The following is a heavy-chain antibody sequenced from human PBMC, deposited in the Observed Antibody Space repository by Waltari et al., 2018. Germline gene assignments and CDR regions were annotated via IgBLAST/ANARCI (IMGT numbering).Heavy chain of an antibody. Sequence: QVQLVQSGAEVKKPGASVKVSCKASGYTFTGYYMHWVRQAPGQGLEWMGWINPNSGGTNYAQKFQGRVTMTRDTSISTAYMELSRLRSDDTAVYYCARDRTYCSGGSCYSLAAFDIWGQGTMVTVSS. D-gene: IGHD2-15*01. CDR1: GYTFTGYY. J-gene: IGHJ3*02. CDR3: ARDRTYCSGGSCYSLAAFDI. V-gene: IGHV1-2*02. CDR2: INPNSGGT.